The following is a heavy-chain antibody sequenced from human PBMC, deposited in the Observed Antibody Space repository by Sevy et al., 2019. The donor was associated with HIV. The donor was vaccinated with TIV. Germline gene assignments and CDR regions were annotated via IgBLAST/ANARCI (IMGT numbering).Heavy chain of an antibody. J-gene: IGHJ4*02. CDR1: GGTFSSYA. D-gene: IGHD3-22*01. CDR3: ARDRPPSYYYDSSGYYGPIDY. V-gene: IGHV1-69*04. CDR2: IIPILGIA. Sequence: SVKVSCKASGGTFSSYAISWVRQAPGQGLEWMGRIIPILGIANYAQKFQGRVTITADKSTSTAYMELSSLRSEDTAVYYCARDRPPSYYYDSSGYYGPIDYWGQGTLVTVSS.